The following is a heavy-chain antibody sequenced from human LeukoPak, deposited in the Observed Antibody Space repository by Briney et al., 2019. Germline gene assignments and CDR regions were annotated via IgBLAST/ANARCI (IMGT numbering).Heavy chain of an antibody. V-gene: IGHV4-61*02. CDR1: GGSITTDTNN. CDR3: ARDVYYSDSSGYYLRGWFDP. Sequence: SXTLSLTCIVSGGSITTDTNNWSWIRQPAGKGLEWIGRIHSSGSTKYNPSLKRRVTISVDTSKNQFSLKLSSVTAADTAVYYCARDVYYSDSSGYYLRGWFDPWGQGTLVTVSS. CDR2: IHSSGST. D-gene: IGHD3-22*01. J-gene: IGHJ5*02.